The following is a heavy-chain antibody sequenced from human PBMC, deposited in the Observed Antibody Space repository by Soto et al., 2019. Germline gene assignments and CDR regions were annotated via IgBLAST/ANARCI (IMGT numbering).Heavy chain of an antibody. CDR2: IFSNDEK. Sequence: QVTVKESGPVLVKPTETLTLTCTVSGFSLSNAGLGVSWIRQPPGKALEWLAHIFSNDEKSYSTSLKGRLTISKDTSKSQVVLTMTNMDPVDTATYYCASTYSSSWYWFDPWGQGTLVTVSS. D-gene: IGHD6-13*01. CDR3: ASTYSSSWYWFDP. V-gene: IGHV2-26*04. CDR1: GFSLSNAGLG. J-gene: IGHJ5*02.